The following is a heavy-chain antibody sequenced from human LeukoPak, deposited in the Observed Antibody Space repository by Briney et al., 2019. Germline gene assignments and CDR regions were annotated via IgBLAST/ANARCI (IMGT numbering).Heavy chain of an antibody. V-gene: IGHV3-74*01. D-gene: IGHD6-13*01. Sequence: GGSLRLSCAASGFTFSSYWMHWVRQAPGKGLVWVSRINRDGSSTNYADSVKGRFTISRDNAKNTLYLQMNSLRAEDTAVYYCARAPPQYSSSWYRRDYYYYMDVWGKGTTVTVSS. J-gene: IGHJ6*03. CDR2: INRDGSST. CDR3: ARAPPQYSSSWYRRDYYYYMDV. CDR1: GFTFSSYW.